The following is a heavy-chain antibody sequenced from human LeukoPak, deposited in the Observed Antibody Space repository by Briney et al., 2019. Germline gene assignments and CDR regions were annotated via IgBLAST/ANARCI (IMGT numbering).Heavy chain of an antibody. CDR2: MNPISGNT. Sequence: ASVKVSCKASGYTFTTYDINWVRQAPGQGLEWMGWMNPISGNTGYAQKFQGRVTMTRNTSNSTAYRELSSLRSEDTAVYYCARGRITMVRGVIIEIWFDPWGQGTLVTVSS. CDR3: ARGRITMVRGVIIEIWFDP. V-gene: IGHV1-8*01. D-gene: IGHD3-10*01. J-gene: IGHJ5*02. CDR1: GYTFTTYD.